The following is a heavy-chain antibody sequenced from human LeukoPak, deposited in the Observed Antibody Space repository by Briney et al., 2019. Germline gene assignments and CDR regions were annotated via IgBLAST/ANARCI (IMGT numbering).Heavy chain of an antibody. Sequence: GGSLRLSCAVSGITLSNYAMNWVRQAPGKGLEWVSVIVGNGGGIAYADSVKGRFTISRDNSNNILYLQMNSLRADDTAVYYCAKDRIPDGHYSIDFWGQGILVTVSS. V-gene: IGHV3-23*01. D-gene: IGHD5-24*01. CDR2: IVGNGGGI. CDR1: GITLSNYA. J-gene: IGHJ4*02. CDR3: AKDRIPDGHYSIDF.